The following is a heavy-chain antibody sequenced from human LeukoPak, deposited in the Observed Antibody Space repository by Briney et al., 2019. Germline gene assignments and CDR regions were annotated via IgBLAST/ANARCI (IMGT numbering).Heavy chain of an antibody. CDR2: IYYSGST. J-gene: IGHJ4*02. V-gene: IGHV4-39*07. CDR3: ARELVAARPIDY. D-gene: IGHD6-6*01. CDR1: GGSISSSSYC. Sequence: PSETLSLTCTVSGGSISSSSYCWGWIRQPPGKGLEWIGSIYYSGSTYYNPSLKSRVTISVDTSKNQFSLKLSSVTAADTAVYYCARELVAARPIDYWGQGTLVTVSS.